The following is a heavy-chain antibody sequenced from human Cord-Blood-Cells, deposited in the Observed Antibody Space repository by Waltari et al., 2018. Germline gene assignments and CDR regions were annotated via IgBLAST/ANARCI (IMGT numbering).Heavy chain of an antibody. Sequence: QVQLVESGGGVVSPGGSLSLSCPAYGFTVSSSGMTWVRQAPGKGLEWVAFIRYDGSNKYYADSVKGRFTISRDNSKNTLYLQMNSLRAEDTAVYYCAKDSGQQLDYWGQGTLVTVSS. CDR1: GFTVSSSG. CDR3: AKDSGQQLDY. CDR2: IRYDGSNK. J-gene: IGHJ4*02. V-gene: IGHV3-30*02. D-gene: IGHD6-13*01.